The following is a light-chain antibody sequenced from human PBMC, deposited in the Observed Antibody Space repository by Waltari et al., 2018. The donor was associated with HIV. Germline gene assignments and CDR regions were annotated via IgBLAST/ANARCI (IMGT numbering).Light chain of an antibody. J-gene: IGLJ2*01. V-gene: IGLV2-14*01. CDR3: SSYTSSSTVV. CDR2: EVS. Sequence: QSALTQPASVSGSPGQSLTISSTGTSSDVGGYNYVSWYQQHPGKAPKLMIYEVSNRPSGVSNRFSGSKSGNTASLTISGLQAEDEADYYCSSYTSSSTVVFGGGTKLTVL. CDR1: SSDVGGYNY.